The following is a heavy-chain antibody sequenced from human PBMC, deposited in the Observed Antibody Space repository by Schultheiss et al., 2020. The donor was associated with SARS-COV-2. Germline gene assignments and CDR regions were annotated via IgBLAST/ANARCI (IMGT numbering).Heavy chain of an antibody. V-gene: IGHV4-39*07. Sequence: SETLSLTCTVSGGSVSSGSYYWSWIRQPPGKGLEWIGEINHSGSTNYNPSLKSRVTISVDKSKNQFSLKLSSVTAADTAVYYCAREKGSGWYRGPNYYYYYGMDVWGQGTTVTVSS. D-gene: IGHD6-19*01. CDR1: GGSVSSGSYY. J-gene: IGHJ6*02. CDR3: AREKGSGWYRGPNYYYYYGMDV. CDR2: INHSGST.